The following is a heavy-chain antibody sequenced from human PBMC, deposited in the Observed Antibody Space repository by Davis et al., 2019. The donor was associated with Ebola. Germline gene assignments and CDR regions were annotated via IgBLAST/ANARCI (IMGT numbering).Heavy chain of an antibody. Sequence: SQTLSLTCAVYGGSFSGYYWSWIRQHPGKGLEWIGYIYYSGSTNYNPSLKSRVTISVDTSKNQFSLKLSSVTAADTAVYYCARDRYYYGMDVWGQGTTVTVSS. J-gene: IGHJ6*02. V-gene: IGHV4-59*01. CDR1: GGSFSGYY. CDR2: IYYSGST. CDR3: ARDRYYYGMDV.